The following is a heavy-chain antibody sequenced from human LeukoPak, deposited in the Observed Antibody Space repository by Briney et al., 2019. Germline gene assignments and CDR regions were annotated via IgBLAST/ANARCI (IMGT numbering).Heavy chain of an antibody. V-gene: IGHV4-34*01. CDR3: ARGRGILWFGELRARFDP. CDR1: GGSFCGYY. Sequence: PSETLSLTCAVYGGSFCGYYWSWIRQPPGKGLEWIGEINHSGSTNYNPSLKSRVTISVDTSKNQFSLKLSSVTAADTAVYYCARGRGILWFGELRARFDPWGQGTLVTVSS. CDR2: INHSGST. J-gene: IGHJ5*02. D-gene: IGHD3-10*01.